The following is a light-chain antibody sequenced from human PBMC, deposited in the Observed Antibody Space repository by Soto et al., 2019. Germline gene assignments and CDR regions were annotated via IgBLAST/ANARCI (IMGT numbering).Light chain of an antibody. CDR3: QQRSNWLT. J-gene: IGKJ4*01. Sequence: EIVLTQSPATLSLSPGERATLSCRASQNVNSYLAWYQQKPGQAPRLLIYDASNRASGIPARFSGSGSGTDFTLTISSLEPEDFAVYYCQQRSNWLTFGGGTKVEIK. V-gene: IGKV3-11*01. CDR1: QNVNSY. CDR2: DAS.